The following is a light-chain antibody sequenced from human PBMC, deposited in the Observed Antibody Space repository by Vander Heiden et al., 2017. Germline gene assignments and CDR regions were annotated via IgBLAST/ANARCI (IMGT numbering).Light chain of an antibody. V-gene: IGKV1-39*01. CDR3: QQSYSTPYT. CDR1: QSISSY. Sequence: DIQMTPSPSSLSAAVGDRGTSTSRASQSISSYLNWYQQKPGKAPKLLIYAASSLQSGVPARFSGSGSGTDFTLTISRVQPEDFATYYCQQSYSTPYTFGQGTKLEIK. J-gene: IGKJ2*01. CDR2: AAS.